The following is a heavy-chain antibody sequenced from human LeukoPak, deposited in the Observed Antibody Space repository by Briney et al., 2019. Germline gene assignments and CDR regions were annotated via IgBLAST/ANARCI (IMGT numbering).Heavy chain of an antibody. V-gene: IGHV3-48*03. J-gene: IGHJ4*02. D-gene: IGHD2-2*01. CDR1: GFTFSSYE. Sequence: GGSLRLSCAASGFTFSSYEMNWVRQAPGKGLEWVSYISSSGSTIYYADSVKGRFTISRDNAKDSLYLQMNSLRAEDTALYYCARELTDSAFDYWGQGTLVTVSS. CDR2: ISSSGSTI. CDR3: ARELTDSAFDY.